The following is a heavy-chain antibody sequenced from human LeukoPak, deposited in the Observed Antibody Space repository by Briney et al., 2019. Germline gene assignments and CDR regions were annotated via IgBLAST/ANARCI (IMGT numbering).Heavy chain of an antibody. D-gene: IGHD3-3*01. V-gene: IGHV4-59*01. CDR3: ARDGVAAADDAFDI. J-gene: IGHJ3*02. Sequence: SETLSLTCTVSGGSISNYYWSWIRQPPGMGLEWIGYIYYSGSTIYNPSLKSRATISVDTSKNQFSLKLSSVTAADTAVYYCARDGVAAADDAFDIWGQGTVVTVSS. CDR2: IYYSGST. CDR1: GGSISNYY.